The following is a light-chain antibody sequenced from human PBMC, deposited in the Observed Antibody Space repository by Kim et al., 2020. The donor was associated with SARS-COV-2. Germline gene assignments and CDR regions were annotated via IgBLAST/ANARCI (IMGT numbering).Light chain of an antibody. V-gene: IGLV3-1*01. CDR1: QWRDRN. J-gene: IGLJ1*01. Sequence: SVSPGQTASIPCSGDQWRDRNAAWYQQKPGQSPVLVIYLDDQRPSGIPERFSGSNSGNTATLTISGAQAMDEADYYCQSWDSGAGVFGSGTKVTVL. CDR2: LDD. CDR3: QSWDSGAGV.